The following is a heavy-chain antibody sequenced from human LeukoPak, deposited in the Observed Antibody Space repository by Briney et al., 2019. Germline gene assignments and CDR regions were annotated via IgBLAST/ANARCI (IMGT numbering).Heavy chain of an antibody. Sequence: GRSLRLSCAASGFTFSSYEMNWIRRAPGKGLEWVAYISSSSSTIYYADSVKGRFTISRDNAKNSLSLQLSSLRGEDTALYYCARGDSSSILINDAFDFWGQGTMVTVSS. CDR2: ISSSSSTI. CDR3: ARGDSSSILINDAFDF. V-gene: IGHV3-48*03. D-gene: IGHD2-21*01. J-gene: IGHJ3*01. CDR1: GFTFSSYE.